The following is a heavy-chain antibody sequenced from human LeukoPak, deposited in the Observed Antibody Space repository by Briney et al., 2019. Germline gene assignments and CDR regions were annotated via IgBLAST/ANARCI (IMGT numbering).Heavy chain of an antibody. V-gene: IGHV4-34*01. J-gene: IGHJ5*02. Sequence: SETLSLTCAVYGGSFSGYYWSWIRQPPGKGLEWIGEINHSGSTNYNPFLKSRVTISVDTSKNQFSLKLSSVTAADTAVYYCARGPPNLYSSSWYWFDPWGQGTLVTVSS. CDR2: INHSGST. CDR1: GGSFSGYY. D-gene: IGHD6-13*01. CDR3: ARGPPNLYSSSWYWFDP.